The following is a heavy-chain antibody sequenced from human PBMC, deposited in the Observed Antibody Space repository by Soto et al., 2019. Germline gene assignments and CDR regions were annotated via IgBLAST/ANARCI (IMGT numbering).Heavy chain of an antibody. CDR1: GGTFSSFINYP. J-gene: IGHJ4*02. V-gene: IGHV1-69*06. CDR3: ARRDTSGFLRYFDN. Sequence: ASVKVSCKSSGGTFSSFINYPINWVRQAPGQGLEWMGGIVPNVGTVNYAQKFRGKVTITADKSTGTAYMELRSLRSEDTALYYGARRDTSGFLRYFDNWGQGTQVTVSS. CDR2: IVPNVGTV. D-gene: IGHD3-3*01.